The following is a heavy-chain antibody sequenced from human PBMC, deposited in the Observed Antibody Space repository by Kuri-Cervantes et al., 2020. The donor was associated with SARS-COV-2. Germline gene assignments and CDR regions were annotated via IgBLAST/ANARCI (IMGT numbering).Heavy chain of an antibody. D-gene: IGHD4-17*01. CDR2: INPNSGGT. CDR1: GYTFTGYY. V-gene: IGHV1-2*02. J-gene: IGHJ3*02. Sequence: ASVKVSCKASGYTFTGYYMHWVRQAPGQGLEWMGWINPNSGGTNYAQKFQGRVTMTRDTSISTAYMELSRLRSDDTAVYYCARHDYGEGRGAFDIWGQGTMVTVSS. CDR3: ARHDYGEGRGAFDI.